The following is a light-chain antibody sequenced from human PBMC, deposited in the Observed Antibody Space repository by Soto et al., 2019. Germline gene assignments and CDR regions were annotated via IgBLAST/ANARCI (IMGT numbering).Light chain of an antibody. CDR1: SSNIGRNY. CDR3: AAWDYSLSGYWV. Sequence: QSVLSQPPSASGTPGQRVTISCSGSSSNIGRNYVYWYQQVPGTAPKLLIFRNNQRPSGVPDRFSGSKSGTSASLAIIGLRSEDEADYFCAAWDYSLSGYWVFGGGTQLTVL. V-gene: IGLV1-47*01. CDR2: RNN. J-gene: IGLJ3*02.